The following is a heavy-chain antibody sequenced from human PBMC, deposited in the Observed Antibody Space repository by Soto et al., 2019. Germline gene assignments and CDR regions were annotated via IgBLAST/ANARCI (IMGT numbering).Heavy chain of an antibody. CDR3: ARDEGGSYQKDAFDI. D-gene: IGHD1-26*01. CDR2: IWYDGSNK. CDR1: GFTFSSYG. J-gene: IGHJ3*02. V-gene: IGHV3-33*01. Sequence: QVQLVESGGGVVQPGRSLRLSCAASGFTFSSYGMHWVRQAPGKGLEWVAVIWYDGSNKYYADSVKGRFTISRDNSKNTLYLQMNSIRAEDTAVYYCARDEGGSYQKDAFDIWGQGTMVAVST.